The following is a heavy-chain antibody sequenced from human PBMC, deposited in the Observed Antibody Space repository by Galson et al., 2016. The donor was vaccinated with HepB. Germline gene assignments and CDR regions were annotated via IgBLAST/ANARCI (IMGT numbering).Heavy chain of an antibody. CDR2: ISYDGSNK. J-gene: IGHJ4*02. V-gene: IGHV3-30*18. Sequence: SLRLSCAGSGFTFSYHGMHWVRQAPGKGLEWVAFISYDGSNKYYIDSVKGRFTISRDNSRDTLYLQMNSLRTEDTAVFYCAKVFGRLCDSGSCFPLDCWGPGTLVSVSS. CDR3: AKVFGRLCDSGSCFPLDC. CDR1: GFTFSYHG. D-gene: IGHD2-15*01.